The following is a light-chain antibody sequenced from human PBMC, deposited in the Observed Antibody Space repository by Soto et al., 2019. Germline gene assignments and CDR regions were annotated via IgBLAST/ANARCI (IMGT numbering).Light chain of an antibody. Sequence: VMTQSPATLSVSPGERATLSCRASLTVGTNLAWYQQKPGQPPRLLIYGASTRATGIPARFSGRGSGTDFTLTISSLQSEDFAFYYWQHRNNWPPGTFGQGTRVEIK. CDR1: LTVGTN. V-gene: IGKV3-15*01. CDR3: QHRNNWPPGT. J-gene: IGKJ1*01. CDR2: GAS.